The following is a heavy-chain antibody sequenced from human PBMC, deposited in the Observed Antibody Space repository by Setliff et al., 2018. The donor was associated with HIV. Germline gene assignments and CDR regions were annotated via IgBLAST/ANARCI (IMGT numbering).Heavy chain of an antibody. V-gene: IGHV3-74*01. D-gene: IGHD3-22*01. CDR1: GFTLSNYW. CDR3: VRSLSGNSSTYYWAFDF. J-gene: IGHJ4*02. Sequence: GGSLRLSCAASGFTLSNYWMHWVRQAPGKGLEWVSRISSDGSGTDYADSVKGRFTISRDNAKNSLWLQLDSLKVEDTALYFCVRSLSGNSSTYYWAFDFWGQGAPVTVSS. CDR2: ISSDGSGT.